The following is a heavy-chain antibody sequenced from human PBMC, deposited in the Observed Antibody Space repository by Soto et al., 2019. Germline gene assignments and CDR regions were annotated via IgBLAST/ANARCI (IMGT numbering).Heavy chain of an antibody. J-gene: IGHJ6*02. Sequence: SETLSLTCAVSGYSISSGYYWGWIRQPPGKGLEWIGSIYHSGGTYYNPSLKSRVTISVDTSKNQFSLKLSSVTAADTAVYYCARESGELQLWSYYYYYGMDVWGQGTTVTVSS. V-gene: IGHV4-38-2*02. D-gene: IGHD5-18*01. CDR2: IYHSGGT. CDR3: ARESGELQLWSYYYYYGMDV. CDR1: GYSISSGYY.